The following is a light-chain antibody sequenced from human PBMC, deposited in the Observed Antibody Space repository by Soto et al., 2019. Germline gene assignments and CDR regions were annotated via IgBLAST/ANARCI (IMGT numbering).Light chain of an antibody. CDR1: QSLLHSNGYNY. CDR3: MQALQPPLT. Sequence: DIVMTQSPLSLPVTPGEPAAISCRSSQSLLHSNGYNYWDWYLQKPGQSPQLLSYLGSNRGSGVPDRVSGSGSGTDFTLKISRVEAEDVGLYYCMQALQPPLTFGQGTKVEIK. CDR2: LGS. J-gene: IGKJ1*01. V-gene: IGKV2-28*01.